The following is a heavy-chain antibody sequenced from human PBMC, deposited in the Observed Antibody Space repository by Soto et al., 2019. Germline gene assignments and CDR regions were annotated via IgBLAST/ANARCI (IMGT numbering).Heavy chain of an antibody. CDR3: TVMSSSWYHYYGMDV. CDR1: GYTFTSYD. J-gene: IGHJ6*02. D-gene: IGHD2-2*01. Sequence: GASVKVSCKASGYTFTSYDINWVRQATGQGLGWMGRMNPNSGNTGYAQNFQGRVSMTRNTSISTAYMELSSLRFEDTAVYYCTVMSSSWYHYYGMDVWGQGTTVTVSS. V-gene: IGHV1-8*01. CDR2: MNPNSGNT.